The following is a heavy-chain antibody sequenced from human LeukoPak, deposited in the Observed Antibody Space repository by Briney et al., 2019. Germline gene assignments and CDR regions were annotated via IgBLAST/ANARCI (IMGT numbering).Heavy chain of an antibody. CDR1: GGSISSSSYY. V-gene: IGHV4-61*01. J-gene: IGHJ6*02. Sequence: SETLSLTCTVSGGSISSSSYYWSWIRQPPGKGLEWIGYIYYSGSTNYNPSLKSRVTISVDTSKNQFSLKLSSVTAADTAVYYCARDYYDDYYYGMDVWGQGTTVTVSS. CDR3: ARDYYDDYYYGMDV. D-gene: IGHD3-22*01. CDR2: IYYSGST.